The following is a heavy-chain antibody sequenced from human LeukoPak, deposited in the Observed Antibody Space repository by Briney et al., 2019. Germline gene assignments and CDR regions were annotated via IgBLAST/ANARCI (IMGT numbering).Heavy chain of an antibody. V-gene: IGHV4-34*01. CDR2: IDHSGST. D-gene: IGHD5-18*01. CDR1: GGSFSGYY. Sequence: SETLSLTCAVYGGSFSGYYWSWIRQPPGKGLEWIGEIDHSGSTNYNPSLKSRVTISVDTSKNQFSLKLSSVTAADTAVYYCARRGYSYGNWGQGTLVTVSS. J-gene: IGHJ4*02. CDR3: ARRGYSYGN.